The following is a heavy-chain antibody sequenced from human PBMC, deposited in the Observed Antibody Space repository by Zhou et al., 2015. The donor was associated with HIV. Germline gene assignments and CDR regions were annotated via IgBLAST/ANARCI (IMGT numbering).Heavy chain of an antibody. V-gene: IGHV1-18*04. CDR3: ATDDIGGYHSFNH. CDR1: GDTFRYYA. Sequence: QVQLVQSGAEVKKPGAPVKVSCKASGDTFRYYAISWVRQSPGQGLEWMGWINGDNGKTRYAQKFQGRVTLTTDRSTKTAFMELRNLRSDDAATYYCATDDIGGYHSFNHWGQGTRVSVSS. CDR2: INGDNGKT. J-gene: IGHJ4*02. D-gene: IGHD3-22*01.